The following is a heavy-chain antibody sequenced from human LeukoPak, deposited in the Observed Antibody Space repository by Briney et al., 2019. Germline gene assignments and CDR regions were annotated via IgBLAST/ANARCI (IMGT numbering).Heavy chain of an antibody. D-gene: IGHD5-12*01. CDR2: INPSGSST. Sequence: ASVKVSCKTFGYTFTNYYMHWVRQAPGQGLEWMGIINPSGSSTTYAQKFQGRVTMTRDTSTTTDFMELTSLRSEDTAVYYCARSLGRGYSGYDAILDYWGQGTLVTVSS. V-gene: IGHV1-46*01. J-gene: IGHJ4*02. CDR3: ARSLGRGYSGYDAILDY. CDR1: GYTFTNYY.